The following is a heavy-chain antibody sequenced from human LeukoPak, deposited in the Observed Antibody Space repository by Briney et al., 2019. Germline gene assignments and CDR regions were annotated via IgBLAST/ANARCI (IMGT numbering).Heavy chain of an antibody. D-gene: IGHD4-17*01. CDR1: GGSISSGDYY. CDR3: ARVTRDDYGDNEYFQH. Sequence: NPSETLSLTCTVSGGSISSGDYYWSRIRQPPGKGLEWIVYIYYSGSTYYNPSLKSRVTISVDTSKNQFSLKLSSVTAADTAVYYCARVTRDDYGDNEYFQHWGQGTLVTVSS. J-gene: IGHJ1*01. V-gene: IGHV4-30-4*01. CDR2: IYYSGST.